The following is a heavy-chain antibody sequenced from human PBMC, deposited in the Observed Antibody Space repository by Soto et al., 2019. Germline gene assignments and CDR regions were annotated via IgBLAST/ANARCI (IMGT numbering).Heavy chain of an antibody. D-gene: IGHD3-10*01. CDR2: FYYSGST. CDR1: GGSISSSSYY. V-gene: IGHV4-39*01. CDR3: ARHYGQEVSDY. Sequence: SETLSLTCTVSGGSISSSSYYWGWIRQPPGKGLEWIGSFYYSGSTYYNPSLKSRVTISVDTSKNQFSLKLSSVTAADTAVYYCARHYGQEVSDYWGQGTLVSVSS. J-gene: IGHJ4*02.